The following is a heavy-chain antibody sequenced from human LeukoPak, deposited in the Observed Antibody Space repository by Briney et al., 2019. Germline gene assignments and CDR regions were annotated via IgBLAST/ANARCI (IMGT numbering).Heavy chain of an antibody. CDR2: IYPGDSDT. CDR3: ARSLTRGYSGYDFSY. V-gene: IGHV5-51*01. D-gene: IGHD5-12*01. CDR1: GYSFTSYW. Sequence: GESLKISCKGSGYSFTSYWIGWVRQMPGKGLEWMGIIYPGDSDTRYSPSFQGQVTISADKSISTAYLQWSSLKASDTAMYYCARSLTRGYSGYDFSYWGQGTLVTVSS. J-gene: IGHJ4*02.